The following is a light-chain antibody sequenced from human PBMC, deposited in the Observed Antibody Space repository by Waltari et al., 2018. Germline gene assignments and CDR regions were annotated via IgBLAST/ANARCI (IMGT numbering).Light chain of an antibody. J-gene: IGLJ3*02. V-gene: IGLV2-23*02. Sequence: QSALTQPASVSGSPGQSITIPCTGTSSDVGFYNLVSWYQQHQDKATKLLVYEVIERPSGVSNRFSGSKSGNTASLTISGLQAEDEADYYCCSYVGRNIWVFGGGTRVTVL. CDR1: SSDVGFYNL. CDR3: CSYVGRNIWV. CDR2: EVI.